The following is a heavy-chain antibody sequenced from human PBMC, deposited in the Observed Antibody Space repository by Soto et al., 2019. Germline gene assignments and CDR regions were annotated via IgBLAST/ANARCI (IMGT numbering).Heavy chain of an antibody. CDR2: ISYDGSNK. Sequence: QVQLVESGGGVVQPGRSLRLSCAASGFTFSSYAMHWVRQAPGKGLEWVAVISYDGSNKYYADSVKGRFTISRDNSKNTLYLQMNSLRAEDTAVYYCARAKWFKPGPTTYYYYGMDVWGQGTTVTVSS. CDR3: ARAKWFKPGPTTYYYYGMDV. J-gene: IGHJ6*02. V-gene: IGHV3-30-3*01. D-gene: IGHD3-22*01. CDR1: GFTFSSYA.